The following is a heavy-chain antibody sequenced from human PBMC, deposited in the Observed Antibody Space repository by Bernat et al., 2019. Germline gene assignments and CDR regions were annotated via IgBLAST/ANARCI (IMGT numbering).Heavy chain of an antibody. CDR1: GFTFSSYG. Sequence: QVQLVESGGGVVQPGRSLRLSCAASGFTFSSYGMHWVRQAPGKGLEWVAVISYDGSNKYYADSVKGRFTISRDNSKNTLYLQMNSLRAEDTAVYYCAKVHDYGDYEAFDIWGQGTMVTVSS. D-gene: IGHD4-17*01. CDR2: ISYDGSNK. CDR3: AKVHDYGDYEAFDI. J-gene: IGHJ3*02. V-gene: IGHV3-30*18.